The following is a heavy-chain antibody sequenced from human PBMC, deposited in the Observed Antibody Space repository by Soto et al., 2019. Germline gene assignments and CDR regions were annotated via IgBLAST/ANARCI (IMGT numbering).Heavy chain of an antibody. CDR1: GGSFSGYY. CDR3: ARAYSSSSGSFDY. J-gene: IGHJ4*02. CDR2: INHSGST. D-gene: IGHD6-6*01. V-gene: IGHV4-34*01. Sequence: PSETLSLTCAVYGGSFSGYYWSWIRQPPGKGLEWIGEINHSGSTNYNPSLKSRVTISVDTSKNQFSLKLSSVTAADTAVYYCARAYSSSSGSFDYWGQGTLVTVSS.